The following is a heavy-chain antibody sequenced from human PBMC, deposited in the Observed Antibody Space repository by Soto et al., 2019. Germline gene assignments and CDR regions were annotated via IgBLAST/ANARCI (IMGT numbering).Heavy chain of an antibody. CDR1: GLSIGCFF. CDR2: MHYSGST. V-gene: IGHV4-59*01. D-gene: IGHD3-10*01. Sequence: SLRYTFSGLSIGCFFLSWIRKTQGKGLEWIGYMHYSGSTNYNPSLKSRVTISVDTSQNQFSLKLRSVTAADTVPYFCPKEERSCCLDFCGQGTLV. CDR3: PKEERSCCLDF. J-gene: IGHJ4*02.